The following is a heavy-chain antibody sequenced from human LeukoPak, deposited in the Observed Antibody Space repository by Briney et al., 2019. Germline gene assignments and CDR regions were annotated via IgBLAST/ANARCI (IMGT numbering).Heavy chain of an antibody. CDR2: IYHSGST. J-gene: IGHJ4*02. D-gene: IGHD6-13*01. Sequence: SETLSLTCTVSGDSIISYYWSWIRQPPGKGMEWIGYIYHSGSTNYNPSLKSRVTISADTSKDQFSLKLASVTAADTAVYYCATGYCSTWYYFDYWGQGTLVTVSS. CDR3: ATGYCSTWYYFDY. CDR1: GDSIISYY. V-gene: IGHV4-59*01.